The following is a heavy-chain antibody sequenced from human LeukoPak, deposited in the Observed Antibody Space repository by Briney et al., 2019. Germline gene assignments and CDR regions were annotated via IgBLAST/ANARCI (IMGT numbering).Heavy chain of an antibody. CDR1: GGSISSTNYY. Sequence: SETLSLTCTVSGGSISSTNYYWGWIRQPPGKGLEWIGSIYYSGSTYYNPSLKSRVTISVDTSKNQFSLKLSSVTAADTAVYYCAATLLRYFDYHWYFDLWGRGTLVTVSS. J-gene: IGHJ2*01. D-gene: IGHD3-9*01. CDR2: IYYSGST. V-gene: IGHV4-39*07. CDR3: AATLLRYFDYHWYFDL.